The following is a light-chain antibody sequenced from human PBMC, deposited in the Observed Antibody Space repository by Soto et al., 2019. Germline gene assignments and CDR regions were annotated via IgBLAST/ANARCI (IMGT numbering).Light chain of an antibody. CDR2: AAS. V-gene: IGKV1-39*01. CDR1: QSISSY. J-gene: IGKJ3*01. Sequence: DIQMTQSPSSLSASVGDRVTITCRASQSISSYLNWYQQKPGKAPKLLIYAASSLQSGVPSRFSGSGSGTDFTLTISILQPEDFATYYCQQSCSTPFTFGPGTKVDIK. CDR3: QQSCSTPFT.